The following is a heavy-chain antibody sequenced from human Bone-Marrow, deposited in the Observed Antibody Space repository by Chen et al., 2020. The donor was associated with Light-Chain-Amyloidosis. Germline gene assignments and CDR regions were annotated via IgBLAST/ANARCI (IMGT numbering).Heavy chain of an antibody. CDR2: IYPDDSDA. D-gene: IGHD5-12*01. Sequence: EVQLEQSGPEVKKPGESLKISCKGSGYTFPNYWIGWVRQMPGKGLEWMGVIYPDDSDARYSPSFEGQVTISDDKSITTAYLQWRSLKASDTAMYYCARRRDGYNFDYWGQGXLVTVSS. CDR3: ARRRDGYNFDY. J-gene: IGHJ4*02. V-gene: IGHV5-51*01. CDR1: GYTFPNYW.